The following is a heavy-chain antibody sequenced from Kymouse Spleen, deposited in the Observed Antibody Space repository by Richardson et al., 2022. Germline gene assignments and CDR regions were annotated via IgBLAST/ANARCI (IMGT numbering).Heavy chain of an antibody. D-gene: IGHD1-7*01. CDR3: ARQGITGTTNYYYGMDV. Sequence: QLQLQESGPGLVKPSETLSLTCTVSGGSISSSSYYWGWIRQPPGKGLEWIGSIYYSGSTYYNPSLKSRVTISVDTSKNQFSLKLSSVTAADTAVYYCARQGITGTTNYYYGMDVWGQGTTVTVSS. CDR2: IYYSGST. V-gene: IGHV4-39*01. J-gene: IGHJ6*02. CDR1: GGSISSSSYY.